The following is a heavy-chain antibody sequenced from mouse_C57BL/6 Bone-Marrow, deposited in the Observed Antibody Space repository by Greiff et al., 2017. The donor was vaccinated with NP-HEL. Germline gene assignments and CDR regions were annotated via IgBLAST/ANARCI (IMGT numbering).Heavy chain of an antibody. J-gene: IGHJ2*01. Sequence: DVQLVESGPGLVKPSQSLSLTCSVTGYSITSGYYWNWIRQFPGNKLEWMGYISYDGSNNYNPSLKNRISITRDTSKNQFFLKLNSVTTEDTATYYCARLLGRDYWGQGTTLTVSS. D-gene: IGHD4-1*01. V-gene: IGHV3-6*01. CDR1: GYSITSGYY. CDR3: ARLLGRDY. CDR2: ISYDGSN.